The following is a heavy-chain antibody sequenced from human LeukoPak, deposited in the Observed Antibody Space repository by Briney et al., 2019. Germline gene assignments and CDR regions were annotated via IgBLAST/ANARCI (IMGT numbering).Heavy chain of an antibody. CDR1: GGSISNSGYY. D-gene: IGHD3-22*01. CDR3: AKTYYYDPFDY. J-gene: IGHJ4*02. CDR2: IYYSGST. Sequence: SDTLSLTCAVSGGSISNSGYYWGWIRQPPGKGLEWIGNIYYSGSTYYNPSLKSRVTISVDTSKNQFSLKLSSVTAADTAVYYCAKTYYYDPFDYWGQGTLVTVSS. V-gene: IGHV4-39*01.